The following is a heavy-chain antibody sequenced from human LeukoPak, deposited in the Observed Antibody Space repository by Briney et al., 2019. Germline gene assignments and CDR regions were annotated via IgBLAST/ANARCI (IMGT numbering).Heavy chain of an antibody. Sequence: PGGSLRLSCAASGFTVSGNYMSWVRQAPGKGLEGVSMTYGDGTNYEDSVKGRFTISRDTSKHTLYLQMNTLRVEDTAVYYCASGSTRIFDYWGQGTLVTVSS. V-gene: IGHV3-53*01. CDR2: TYGDGT. D-gene: IGHD2-15*01. J-gene: IGHJ4*02. CDR3: ASGSTRIFDY. CDR1: GFTVSGNY.